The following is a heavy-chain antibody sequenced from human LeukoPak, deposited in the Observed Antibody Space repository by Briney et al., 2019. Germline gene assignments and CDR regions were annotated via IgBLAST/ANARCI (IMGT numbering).Heavy chain of an antibody. J-gene: IGHJ3*02. CDR2: ISGGSTYI. V-gene: IGHV3-21*01. Sequence: GGSLRLSCAASGFIFTNYNLNWVRQAPGKGLEWISSISGGSTYIYYADPVRGRFTISRDNAKNSVYLQMNSLRGEDTAVYYCARDDVTTNGGVIADSRLFDIWGQGTMVTVSS. CDR1: GFIFTNYN. CDR3: ARDDVTTNGGVIADSRLFDI. D-gene: IGHD2-8*02.